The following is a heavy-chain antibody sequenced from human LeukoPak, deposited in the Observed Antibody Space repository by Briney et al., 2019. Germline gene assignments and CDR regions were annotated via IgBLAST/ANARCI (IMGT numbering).Heavy chain of an antibody. J-gene: IGHJ4*02. CDR2: INPNSGGT. CDR1: GYTFTGYY. CDR3: AREGPGIVGASWWDY. D-gene: IGHD1-26*01. Sequence: ASVKVSCKASGYTFTGYYMHWVRQAPGQGLEWMGWINPNSGGTNYAQKFQGRVTMTRDTSISTAYMELSRLRSDDTAVYYCAREGPGIVGASWWDYWGQGTLVTVSS. V-gene: IGHV1-2*02.